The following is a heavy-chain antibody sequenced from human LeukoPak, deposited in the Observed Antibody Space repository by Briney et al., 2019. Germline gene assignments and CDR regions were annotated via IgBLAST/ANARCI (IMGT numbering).Heavy chain of an antibody. CDR1: GGSISSSSYY. D-gene: IGHD2-15*01. CDR2: IYYSGST. J-gene: IGHJ4*02. Sequence: PSETLSLTCTVSGGSISSSSYYWGWIRQPPGKGLEWIGSIYYSGSTYYNPSLKSRVTISVDTSKNQFSLKLSSVTAADTAVYYCATDCSGGSCYSSAFDYWGQGTLVTVSS. V-gene: IGHV4-39*07. CDR3: ATDCSGGSCYSSAFDY.